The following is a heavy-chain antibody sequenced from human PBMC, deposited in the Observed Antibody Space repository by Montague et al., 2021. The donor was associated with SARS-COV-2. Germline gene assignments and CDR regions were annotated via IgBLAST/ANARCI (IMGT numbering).Heavy chain of an antibody. CDR3: ARLGDMAIILPVH. CDR1: GDSLHRSAYY. V-gene: IGHV4-39*01. D-gene: IGHD3-16*01. J-gene: IGHJ4*02. Sequence: SETLSLTCTVSGDSLHRSAYYWGWFRRPPGKGLEWVASVYYGTTTYNRSPKIGVIITVATSTNQFSLELYSVTAADTAVYFCARLGDMAIILPVHWGQGTWVTVSS. CDR2: VYYGTTT.